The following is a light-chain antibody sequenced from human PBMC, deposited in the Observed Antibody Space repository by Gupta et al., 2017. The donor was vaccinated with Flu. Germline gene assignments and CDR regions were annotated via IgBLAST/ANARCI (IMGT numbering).Light chain of an antibody. CDR3: CSYAGSAVYV. J-gene: IGLJ1*01. CDR2: EGS. V-gene: IGLV2-23*01. Sequence: IIYEGSRRPSGVSNRFSGSKSGNTAYLTISGLQAEDAAAYYCCSYAGSAVYVFGTRTKVTVL.